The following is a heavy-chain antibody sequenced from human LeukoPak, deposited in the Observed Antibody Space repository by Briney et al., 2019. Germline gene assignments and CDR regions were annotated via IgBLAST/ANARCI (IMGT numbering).Heavy chain of an antibody. Sequence: RASETLSLTCTVSGGSISSSSYYWGWIRQPPGKGLEWIGSIYYSGSTYYNPSLKSRVTISVDASKNQFSLKLSSVTAADTAVYYCARLRWNDEGSDAFDTWGQGTMVTVSS. CDR2: IYYSGST. CDR3: ARLRWNDEGSDAFDT. CDR1: GGSISSSSYY. J-gene: IGHJ3*02. V-gene: IGHV4-39*01. D-gene: IGHD1-1*01.